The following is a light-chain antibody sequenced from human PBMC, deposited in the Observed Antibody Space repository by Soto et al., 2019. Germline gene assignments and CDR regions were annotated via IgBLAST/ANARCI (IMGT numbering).Light chain of an antibody. CDR3: HQYDIPPQT. CDR1: QSFTTSQ. V-gene: IGKV3-20*01. CDR2: GAS. Sequence: EIVLTQSPGTLSLSPGERATLFCRASQSFTTSQLAWYQQRPGQAPRVLIFGASRRATGIPDRFSGSGSGTDFTLTISRLEPEDSAVYYCHQYDIPPQTFGRGTRVEI. J-gene: IGKJ1*01.